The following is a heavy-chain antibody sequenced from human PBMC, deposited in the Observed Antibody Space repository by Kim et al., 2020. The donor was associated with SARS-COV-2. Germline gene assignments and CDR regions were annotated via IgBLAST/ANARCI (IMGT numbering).Heavy chain of an antibody. J-gene: IGHJ4*02. Sequence: GRFTTSRDDSKNTLYLQMNSLKTEDTAVYYCTTEYVLLWFGELSAYFDYWGQGTLVTVSS. D-gene: IGHD3-10*01. V-gene: IGHV3-15*01. CDR3: TTEYVLLWFGELSAYFDY.